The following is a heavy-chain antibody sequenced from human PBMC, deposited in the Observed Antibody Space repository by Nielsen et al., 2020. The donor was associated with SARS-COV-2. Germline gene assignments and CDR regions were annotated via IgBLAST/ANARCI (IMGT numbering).Heavy chain of an antibody. CDR3: ARVEVRGPNHYYGMDV. J-gene: IGHJ6*02. D-gene: IGHD3-10*01. Sequence: GESLKISCAASGFTFSSYAMSWVRQAPGKGLEWVSAISGSGGSTYYADSVKGRFTISRDNAKNTLYLQMNSLRAEDTAVYYCARVEVRGPNHYYGMDVWGQGTTITVSS. CDR1: GFTFSSYA. CDR2: ISGSGGST. V-gene: IGHV3-23*01.